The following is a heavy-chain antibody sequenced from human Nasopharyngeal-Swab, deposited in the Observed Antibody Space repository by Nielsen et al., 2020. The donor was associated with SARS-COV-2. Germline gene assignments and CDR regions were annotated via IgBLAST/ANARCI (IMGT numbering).Heavy chain of an antibody. CDR2: IIPIFGTA. V-gene: IGHV1-69*13. CDR1: GYRFNSYG. Sequence: SVKVSCKASGYRFNSYGISWVRQAPGQGLEWMGGIIPIFGTANYAQKFQGRVTITADESTSTAYMELSSLRSEDTAVYYCATDNSSSWYGGAFDIWGQGTMVTVSS. J-gene: IGHJ3*02. D-gene: IGHD6-13*01. CDR3: ATDNSSSWYGGAFDI.